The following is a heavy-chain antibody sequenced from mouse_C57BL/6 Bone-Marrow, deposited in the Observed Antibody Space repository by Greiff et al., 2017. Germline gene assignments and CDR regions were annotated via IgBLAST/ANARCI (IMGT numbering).Heavy chain of an antibody. V-gene: IGHV14-3*01. D-gene: IGHD1-1*02. CDR2: IYPGNGNT. Sequence: VQLQQSVAELVRPGASVKLSCTASGFNFNNTSMHWVKQRPEQGLEWIGRIYPGNGNTKYSQKFQGKATITADTSSNNAYLQLSSLTAADTAIYYCASRILSYLHDWGQGTSVTVSS. CDR3: ASRILSYLHD. CDR1: GFNFNNTS. J-gene: IGHJ4*01.